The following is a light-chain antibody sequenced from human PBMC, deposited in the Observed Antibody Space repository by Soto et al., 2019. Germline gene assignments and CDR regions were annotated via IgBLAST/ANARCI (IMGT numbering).Light chain of an antibody. CDR3: CSYVGGYTFDV. Sequence: QSVLTQPRSVSGSPGQSVAISCTGTSSDVGGYNYVSWYQQHPGKAPKLMIYGVNKRPSGVPDRFSGSKSGNTASLTISGLQAEDEADYYCCSYVGGYTFDVFGTGTKVTVL. CDR2: GVN. J-gene: IGLJ1*01. CDR1: SSDVGGYNY. V-gene: IGLV2-11*01.